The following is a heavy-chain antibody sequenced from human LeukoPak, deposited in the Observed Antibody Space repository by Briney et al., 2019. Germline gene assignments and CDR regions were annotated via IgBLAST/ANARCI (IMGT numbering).Heavy chain of an antibody. Sequence: GGSLRLSCAASGFTFSSYSMNWVRQAPGKGLEWLSYISSSNSTIYYADSVKGRFTISRDNAKNSLYLQMNSLRAEDTAVYYCARNSIAARPLDYWGQGTLVTVSS. D-gene: IGHD6-6*01. CDR3: ARNSIAARPLDY. CDR1: GFTFSSYS. CDR2: ISSSNSTI. V-gene: IGHV3-48*01. J-gene: IGHJ4*02.